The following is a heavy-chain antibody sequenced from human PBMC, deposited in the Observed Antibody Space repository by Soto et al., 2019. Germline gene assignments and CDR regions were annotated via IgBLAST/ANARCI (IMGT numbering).Heavy chain of an antibody. Sequence: AASVKVSCKASGGTFSSYAISWVRQAPGQGLEWMGGIIPIFGTANYAQKFQGRVTITADESTSTAYMELSSLRSEDTAVYYCAGVEYSSSSWVYYFDYWGQGTLVTVSS. CDR2: IIPIFGTA. CDR3: AGVEYSSSSWVYYFDY. CDR1: GGTFSSYA. V-gene: IGHV1-69*13. D-gene: IGHD6-6*01. J-gene: IGHJ4*02.